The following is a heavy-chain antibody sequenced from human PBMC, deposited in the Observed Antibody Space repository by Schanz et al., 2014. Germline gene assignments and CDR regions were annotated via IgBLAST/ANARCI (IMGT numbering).Heavy chain of an antibody. CDR3: ARLHYVSARDFDF. V-gene: IGHV4-59*08. Sequence: QVQLQESGPGLVKPSETLSLTCTVAGYSVSHDHWSWIRQPPGKGLEYIGYIYYGGDANYNPSLESRVTFSLTTSKNHSPLNLSSVTAADTAVYYCARLHYVSARDFDFWGQGIPVTVSS. D-gene: IGHD3-16*01. CDR2: IYYGGDA. CDR1: GYSVSHDH. J-gene: IGHJ4*02.